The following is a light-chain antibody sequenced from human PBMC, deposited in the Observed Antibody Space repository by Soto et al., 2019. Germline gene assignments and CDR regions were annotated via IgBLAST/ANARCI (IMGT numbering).Light chain of an antibody. V-gene: IGLV7-46*01. CDR3: LLSYGGAYV. CDR2: DAT. Sequence: QAVVTQEPSLTVSPGGTVTLTCGSSTGAVTSSHYPYWFQQKPGQAPRTLIYDATNTHSWAPARFSGSLLGGKAALTLSGAQPEDEADYHCLLSYGGAYVFGTGTKVTVL. J-gene: IGLJ1*01. CDR1: TGAVTSSHY.